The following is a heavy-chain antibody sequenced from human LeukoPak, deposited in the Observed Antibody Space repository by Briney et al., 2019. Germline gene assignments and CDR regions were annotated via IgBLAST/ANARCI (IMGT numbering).Heavy chain of an antibody. CDR1: GYTFTGYY. Sequence: ASVRVSCKASGYTFTGYYMHWVRQAPGQGPEWMGWINPNSGGTNYAQKFQGRVTMTRDTSISPAYMELSRLRSDDTAVYYCARTAARFTYYMDVWGKGTTVTVSS. CDR3: ARTAARFTYYMDV. V-gene: IGHV1-2*02. J-gene: IGHJ6*03. D-gene: IGHD6-6*01. CDR2: INPNSGGT.